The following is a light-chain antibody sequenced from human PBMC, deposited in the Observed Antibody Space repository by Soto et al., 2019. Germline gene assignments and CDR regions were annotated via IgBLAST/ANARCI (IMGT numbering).Light chain of an antibody. J-gene: IGLJ2*01. CDR3: SSSAGSRVV. CDR1: SSDIGGYNY. CDR2: EVS. Sequence: QSALTQPPSASGSPGQSVTISCTGTSSDIGGYNYVSWYQQHPGKAPKLMIYEVSKRPSGVPDRFSDSKSGNTASLTVSGLQAEDEADYYCSSSAGSRVVFGGGTKLTVL. V-gene: IGLV2-8*01.